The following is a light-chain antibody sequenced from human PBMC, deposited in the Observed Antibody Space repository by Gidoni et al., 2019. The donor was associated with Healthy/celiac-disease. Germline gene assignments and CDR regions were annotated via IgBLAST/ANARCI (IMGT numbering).Light chain of an antibody. Sequence: ELVLTQSPVTLSLSPGERATLSCSASQSVSSSYLAWYQQKPGQAPRLLIYGASSRATGIPDRFSGSGSGTDFTLTISRLEPEDFAVYYCQQYGSSPQTFGQGTKVEIK. J-gene: IGKJ1*01. CDR3: QQYGSSPQT. CDR2: GAS. V-gene: IGKV3-20*01. CDR1: QSVSSSY.